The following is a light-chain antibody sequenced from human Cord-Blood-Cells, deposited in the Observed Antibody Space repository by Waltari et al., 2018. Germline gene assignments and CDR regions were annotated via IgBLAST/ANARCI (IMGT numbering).Light chain of an antibody. Sequence: IQMTQPPSSLSASVGARVTITCRASQSISSYLNWYQQKPGKAPKLLIYAASSLQSGVPSRFSGSGSGTDFTLTISSRQPEDFATYYCQQSYSTPYTFGQGTKLEIK. CDR3: QQSYSTPYT. V-gene: IGKV1-39*01. CDR1: QSISSY. J-gene: IGKJ2*01. CDR2: AAS.